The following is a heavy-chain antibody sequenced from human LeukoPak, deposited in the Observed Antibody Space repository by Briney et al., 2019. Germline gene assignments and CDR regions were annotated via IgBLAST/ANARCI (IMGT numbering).Heavy chain of an antibody. CDR2: ISSSSSTI. D-gene: IGHD3-22*01. V-gene: IGHV3-48*01. J-gene: IGHJ3*02. CDR1: GFTFSTYS. CDR3: ARDRYTYYYDSSGILGAFDI. Sequence: GGSLRLSCAASGFTFSTYSMNWVRQAPGKGLEWVSYISSSSSTIYYADSVKGRFTISRDNAKNSLYLQMNSLRAEDTAVYYCARDRYTYYYDSSGILGAFDIWGQGTMVTVSS.